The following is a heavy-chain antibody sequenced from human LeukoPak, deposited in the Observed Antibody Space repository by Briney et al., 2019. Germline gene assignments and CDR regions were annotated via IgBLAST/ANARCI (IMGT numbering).Heavy chain of an antibody. CDR1: GDSVSSNSAT. CDR2: TYSSSTWYQ. Sequence: QTLSLTCAISGDSVSSNSATCNWIRQSPSRGLEWLARTYSSSTWYQDYTVSVRARITVNPDTSKNQFSLHLNSVTPEDTAVYYCARRLTQYDCFDPWGQGILVTVSS. D-gene: IGHD2-2*01. CDR3: ARRLTQYDCFDP. J-gene: IGHJ5*02. V-gene: IGHV6-1*01.